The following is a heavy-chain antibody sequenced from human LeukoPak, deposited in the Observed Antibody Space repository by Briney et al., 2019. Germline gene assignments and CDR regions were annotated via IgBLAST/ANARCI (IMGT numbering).Heavy chain of an antibody. CDR3: ARVSIAVAGKGRKGYYYMDV. J-gene: IGHJ6*03. CDR2: IYYSGNS. V-gene: IGHV4-30-4*01. CDR1: GGSISSGDYY. Sequence: SQTLSLTCTVSGGSISSGDYYWSWIRQPPGKGLEWIGYIYYSGNSYYNPPLKSRVTISVDTSKNQFSLNLSSVTAADTAVYYCARVSIAVAGKGRKGYYYMDVWGKGTTVTVSS. D-gene: IGHD6-19*01.